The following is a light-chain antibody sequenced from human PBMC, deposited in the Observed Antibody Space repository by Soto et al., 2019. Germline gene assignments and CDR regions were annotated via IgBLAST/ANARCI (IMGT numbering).Light chain of an antibody. V-gene: IGLV1-40*01. CDR3: QSYDSSLSGYV. CDR2: GNS. CDR1: SSNIGAGSD. J-gene: IGLJ1*01. Sequence: QLVLTQPPSVSGAPGQRVTISCTGSSSNIGAGSDVHWYQQLPGTAPKLLIYGNSHRPSGVPDRFSGSKSGTSASLAITGLQAEDEADYYCQSYDSSLSGYVFGTGTKLTVL.